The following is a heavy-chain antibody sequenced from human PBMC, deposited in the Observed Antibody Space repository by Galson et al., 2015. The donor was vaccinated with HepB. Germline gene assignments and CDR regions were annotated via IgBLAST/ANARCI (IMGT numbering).Heavy chain of an antibody. CDR1: GFTFNTYT. Sequence: SLRLSCAASGFTFNTYTMQWVRQAPGTGLEWVAAISSAGNNQFHADSVKGRFTFSRDNSDNMLYLQMSSLRVEDTAVYYCARDAMGRGSGSYSAFDYWGLGTLVTVSS. CDR2: ISSAGNNQ. V-gene: IGHV3-30-3*01. J-gene: IGHJ4*02. CDR3: ARDAMGRGSGSYSAFDY. D-gene: IGHD1-26*01.